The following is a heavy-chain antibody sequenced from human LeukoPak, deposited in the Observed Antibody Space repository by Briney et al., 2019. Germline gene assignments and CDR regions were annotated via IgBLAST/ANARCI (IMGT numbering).Heavy chain of an antibody. CDR1: GFTFSSYW. V-gene: IGHV3-74*01. Sequence: PGGSLRLSCAASGFTFSSYWMHWVRQAPGKGLVWVSRINSDGSSTSYADSVKGRFTISRDNAKNTLYLQMNSLRAEDTAVYYCARGPNFSGWLDYWGQGTLVTVSS. CDR2: INSDGSST. J-gene: IGHJ4*02. D-gene: IGHD6-19*01. CDR3: ARGPNFSGWLDY.